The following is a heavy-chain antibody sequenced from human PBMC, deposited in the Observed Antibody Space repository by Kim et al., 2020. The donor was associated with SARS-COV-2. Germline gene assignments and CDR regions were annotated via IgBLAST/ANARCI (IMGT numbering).Heavy chain of an antibody. J-gene: IGHJ6*02. V-gene: IGHV1-18*01. Sequence: ASVKVSCKASGYTFTSYGISWVRQAPGQGLEWMGWISAYNGNTNYAQKLQGRVTMTTDTSTSTAYMELRSLRSDDTAAYYCARVHGVTIFGVVIPGYYGMDVWRQGTTVTVSS. CDR1: GYTFTSYG. CDR2: ISAYNGNT. D-gene: IGHD3-3*01. CDR3: ARVHGVTIFGVVIPGYYGMDV.